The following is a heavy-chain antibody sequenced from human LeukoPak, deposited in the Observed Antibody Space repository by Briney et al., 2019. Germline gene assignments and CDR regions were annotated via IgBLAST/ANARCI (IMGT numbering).Heavy chain of an antibody. CDR3: AREENMITFGGVIDAYYYYMDV. CDR2: IYYTGNT. V-gene: IGHV4-39*07. CDR1: GDSITGYY. Sequence: SETLSLTCSVSGDSITGYYWGWIRQPPGKGLEWIGNIYYTGNTYYNSSLKNRVTISLDTSKNQFSLKLSSVTAADTAVYYCAREENMITFGGVIDAYYYYMDVWGKGTTVTVSS. J-gene: IGHJ6*03. D-gene: IGHD3-16*02.